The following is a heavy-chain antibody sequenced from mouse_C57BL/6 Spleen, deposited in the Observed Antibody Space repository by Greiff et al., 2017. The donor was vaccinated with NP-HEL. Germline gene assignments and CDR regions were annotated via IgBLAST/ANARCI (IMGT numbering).Heavy chain of an antibody. CDR1: GYAFSSSW. D-gene: IGHD2-5*01. J-gene: IGHJ3*01. CDR2: IYPGDGDT. Sequence: VQLQQSGPELVKPGASVKISCKASGYAFSSSWMNWVKQRPGKGLEWIGRIYPGDGDTNYNGKFKGKATLTADKSSSTAYMQLSSLTSEDSAVYFCARWSNYEGFAYWGQGTLVTVSA. CDR3: ARWSNYEGFAY. V-gene: IGHV1-82*01.